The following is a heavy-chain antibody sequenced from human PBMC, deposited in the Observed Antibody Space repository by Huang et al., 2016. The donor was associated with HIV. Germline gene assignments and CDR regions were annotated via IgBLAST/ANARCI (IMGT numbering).Heavy chain of an antibody. CDR3: ARETRLRRGLDF. CDR1: GFAFSNYN. CDR2: ISSGGGTI. J-gene: IGHJ4*02. V-gene: IGHV3-48*02. D-gene: IGHD4-17*01. Sequence: EVQLVESGGGLVQPGGSLRLSCATSGFAFSNYNMNWVSQAPGKGMDWISYISSGGGTIYYADSVKGRFTISRDNAKNSLYLQISTLRDEDTAVYYCARETRLRRGLDFWGQGTLVTVSS.